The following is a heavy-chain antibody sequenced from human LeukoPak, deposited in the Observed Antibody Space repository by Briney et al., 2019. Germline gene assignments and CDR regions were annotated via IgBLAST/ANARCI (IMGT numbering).Heavy chain of an antibody. D-gene: IGHD3-10*01. CDR2: IYYNGST. CDR1: GVSINSGDYY. V-gene: IGHV4-30-4*01. CDR3: ARAWRITMVRGVVAS. J-gene: IGHJ5*01. Sequence: SETLSLTCTVSGVSINSGDYYWTWIRQPPGKGLEWIGFIYYNGSTYRNPSLKSRVTMSVEASKNQLSLKVSSVTATDTAVYYCARAWRITMVRGVVASWGLGTLVTVSS.